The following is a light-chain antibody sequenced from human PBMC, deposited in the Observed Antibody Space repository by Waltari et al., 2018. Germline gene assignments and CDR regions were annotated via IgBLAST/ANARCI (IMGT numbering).Light chain of an antibody. J-gene: IGKJ1*01. V-gene: IGKV1-5*03. CDR2: RAS. CDR1: QSITNW. Sequence: DIQMTQSPSTLSASVGDRVTITCRASQSITNWLAWYQQKPGKAPKLLIYRASNLESGVPSRFSGSGSGTEFTLTISGLQPDDFATYYCQQYDNYWTFGQGTKVEIK. CDR3: QQYDNYWT.